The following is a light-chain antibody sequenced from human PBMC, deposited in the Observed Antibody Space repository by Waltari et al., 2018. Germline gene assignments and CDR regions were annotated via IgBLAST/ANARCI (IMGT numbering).Light chain of an antibody. Sequence: QSALTQPASVSGSPGQSITISCTGTSSDVGAYNYVSWYQQHPDKAPKLIISAVNNRPSGVSNRFSGSKSGNTASLTISGLQAEDEADYYCSSPTSSSTLVFGGGTKLTVL. J-gene: IGLJ3*02. CDR2: AVN. CDR1: SSDVGAYNY. V-gene: IGLV2-14*01. CDR3: SSPTSSSTLV.